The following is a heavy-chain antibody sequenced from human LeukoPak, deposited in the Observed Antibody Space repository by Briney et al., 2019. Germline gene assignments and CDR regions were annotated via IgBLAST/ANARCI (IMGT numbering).Heavy chain of an antibody. CDR2: IYYSGST. V-gene: IGHV4-30-4*01. Sequence: TSETLSLTCTVSGGSISSGDYYWSWIRQPPGKGLEWIGYIYYSGSTYYNPSLKSRVTISVDTSKNQFSLKLSSVTAADTAVYYCARSIAAAEMDVWGQGTTVTVSS. CDR1: GGSISSGDYY. CDR3: ARSIAAAEMDV. J-gene: IGHJ6*02. D-gene: IGHD6-13*01.